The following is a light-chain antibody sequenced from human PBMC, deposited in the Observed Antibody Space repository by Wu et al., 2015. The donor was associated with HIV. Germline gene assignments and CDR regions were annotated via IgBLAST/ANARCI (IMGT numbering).Light chain of an antibody. CDR3: QQTYNAPVT. V-gene: IGKV1-39*01. CDR2: GAS. J-gene: IGKJ1*01. Sequence: DIQMTQSPSSLSASVGDRVTITCRASQTISTYLNWYQQKPLKAPRLLIYGASSLGSGVPSRFSGSGSGTDFTLTISSLQPDDYATYYCQQTYNAPVTFGQGTKVE. CDR1: QTISTY.